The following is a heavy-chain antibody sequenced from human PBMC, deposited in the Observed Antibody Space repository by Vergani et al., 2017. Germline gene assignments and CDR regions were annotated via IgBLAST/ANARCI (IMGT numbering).Heavy chain of an antibody. Sequence: QLQLQESGPGLVKPSETLYLTCTVSGGSISSSSYYWGWIRQPPGKGLEWIGSIYYSGSTYYNPSLKSRVTISVDTSKNQFSLKLSSVTAADTAVYYCARRSTYYDILTGYYHPYYFDYWGQGTLVTVSS. V-gene: IGHV4-39*01. CDR3: ARRSTYYDILTGYYHPYYFDY. D-gene: IGHD3-9*01. CDR1: GGSISSSSYY. CDR2: IYYSGST. J-gene: IGHJ4*02.